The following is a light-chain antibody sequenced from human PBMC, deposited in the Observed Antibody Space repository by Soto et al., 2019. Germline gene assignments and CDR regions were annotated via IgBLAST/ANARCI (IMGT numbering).Light chain of an antibody. CDR1: QSVGNNY. V-gene: IGKV3-20*01. CDR3: QQYGGSPLVS. CDR2: GAS. J-gene: IGKJ4*01. Sequence: EVVLTQSPGTLSLSPGERATLSCRASQSVGNNYLAWYQQKPGQTHRLLIYGASSRATGIPDRFSGSGTGTDFTLTITRLEPEDSAVYYCQQYGGSPLVSFGGGTKVEIK.